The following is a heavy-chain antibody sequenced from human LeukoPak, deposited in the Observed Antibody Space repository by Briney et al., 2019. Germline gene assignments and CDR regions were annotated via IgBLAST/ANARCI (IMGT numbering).Heavy chain of an antibody. J-gene: IGHJ4*02. CDR3: ARDAGWGYYDL. V-gene: IGHV3-7*01. CDR2: IDKHGNGK. Sequence: GGSLRLSCVASGFTFSISWVTWVRQAPGKGLEWVANIDKHGNGKYYVDSVKGRFAMSRDYATNSVFLQMNSLRAEDTSVYYCARDAGWGYYDLWGQGTPVTVSS. D-gene: IGHD1-26*01. CDR1: GFTFSISW.